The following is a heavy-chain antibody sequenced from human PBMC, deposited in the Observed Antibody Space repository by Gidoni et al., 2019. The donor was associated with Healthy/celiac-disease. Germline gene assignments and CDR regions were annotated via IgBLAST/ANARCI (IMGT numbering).Heavy chain of an antibody. CDR2: IYYIGST. Sequence: QLQLQASGPGLVKPSATLSPTCTVSGGSISSSSYYWAWIRHPPGKGLEWIGSIYYIGSTYYNPSLKSRVTISVDTSKNQFSLKLSSVTAADTAVYYCARQPWYSGSPWFHYYYYGMDVWGQGTTVTVSS. J-gene: IGHJ6*02. D-gene: IGHD1-26*01. V-gene: IGHV4-39*01. CDR3: ARQPWYSGSPWFHYYYYGMDV. CDR1: GGSISSSSYY.